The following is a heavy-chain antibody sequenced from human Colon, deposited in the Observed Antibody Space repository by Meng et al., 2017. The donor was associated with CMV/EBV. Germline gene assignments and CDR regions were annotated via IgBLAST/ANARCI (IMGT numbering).Heavy chain of an antibody. Sequence: VSGGSISGSSDSWGWIRQPPGKGLEWIGSIYYSGNTFYNPSLKSRATISVDTSKNRFSLRLSSVTAADTAVYYCARPSYTTTGDYGSWGQGTLVTVSS. CDR3: ARPSYTTTGDYGS. D-gene: IGHD1-1*01. J-gene: IGHJ4*02. V-gene: IGHV4-39*02. CDR1: GGSISGSSDS. CDR2: IYYSGNT.